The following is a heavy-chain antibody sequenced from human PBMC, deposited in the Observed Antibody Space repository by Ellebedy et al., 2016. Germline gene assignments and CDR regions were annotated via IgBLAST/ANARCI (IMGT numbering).Heavy chain of an antibody. CDR2: INPSGGST. CDR3: ARDPGKTTPDY. J-gene: IGHJ4*02. CDR1: GYTFINYY. V-gene: IGHV1-46*01. D-gene: IGHD4-17*01. Sequence: ASVKVSXXASGYTFINYYMHWVRQAPGQGLEWMGIINPSGGSTSSAQKFQGRVSITRDTPTTTVYMELSSLRSEDTAVYYCARDPGKTTPDYWGQGTLVTVSS.